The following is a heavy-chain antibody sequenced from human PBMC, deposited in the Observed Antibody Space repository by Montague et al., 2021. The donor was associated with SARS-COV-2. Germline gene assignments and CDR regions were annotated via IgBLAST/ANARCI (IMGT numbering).Heavy chain of an antibody. CDR2: ISYSGGT. J-gene: IGHJ4*02. V-gene: IGHV4-31*03. CDR1: GDSITSGGYF. CDR3: AASGRRGYSNPFHH. D-gene: IGHD4-11*01. Sequence: TLSLTCTVSGDSITSGGYFWNWIRQHPGKGLEYIGAISYSGGTYYKPSLKSRVSISMDTSKNAFSLSLHSVTAADTAVYFCAASGRRGYSNPFHHCGRGSLVTVSS.